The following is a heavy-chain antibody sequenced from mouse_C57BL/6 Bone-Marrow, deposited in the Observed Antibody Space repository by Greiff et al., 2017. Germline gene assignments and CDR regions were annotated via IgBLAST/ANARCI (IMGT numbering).Heavy chain of an antibody. CDR2: ISSGGSTI. Sequence: EVKVVESGGGLVKPGGSLKLSCASSGFTFSDYGMHWVRQAPEKGLEWVAYISSGGSTIYYAATVKGRFTISRDNANNTLFLQMSSLRAEDTAMYYCARGDYDDEWAGLAYWGQGTLVTVSA. J-gene: IGHJ3*01. D-gene: IGHD2-4*01. V-gene: IGHV5-17*01. CDR1: GFTFSDYG. CDR3: ARGDYDDEWAGLAY.